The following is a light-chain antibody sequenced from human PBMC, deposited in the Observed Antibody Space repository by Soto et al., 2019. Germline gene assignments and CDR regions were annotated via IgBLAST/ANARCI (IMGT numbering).Light chain of an antibody. Sequence: AIQVTQSPSSLSASVGDRVTISCRASQGIGNDLGWYQQKPGKALKLLIYEASTLQTGVASRFSGSGSGTDFTLTISSLQPEDFATYYCLQDYVYPWTFGQGTKVEVK. J-gene: IGKJ1*01. CDR1: QGIGND. V-gene: IGKV1-6*01. CDR3: LQDYVYPWT. CDR2: EAS.